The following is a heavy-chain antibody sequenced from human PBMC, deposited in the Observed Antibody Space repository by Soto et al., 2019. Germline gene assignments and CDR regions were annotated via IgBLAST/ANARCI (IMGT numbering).Heavy chain of an antibody. CDR1: GGSVSSGSYY. Sequence: QVQLQESGPGLVKPSETLSLTCTVSGGSVSSGSYYWSWIRQPPGKGLEWIGYIYYSGSTNYNPPPRLGVTISVDMSKSQFSLTLSSVTAADTAVYYCARDGYSRGWYSLAWGQGTLVTVSS. CDR3: ARDGYSRGWYSLA. D-gene: IGHD6-19*01. J-gene: IGHJ5*02. CDR2: IYYSGST. V-gene: IGHV4-61*01.